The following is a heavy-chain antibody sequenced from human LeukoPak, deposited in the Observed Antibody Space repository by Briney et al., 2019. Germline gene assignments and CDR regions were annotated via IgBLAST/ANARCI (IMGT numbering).Heavy chain of an antibody. CDR1: GYSFTSSW. V-gene: IGHV5-51*01. CDR3: ARPSGTYNRFDN. D-gene: IGHD1-26*01. CDR2: IYPGDSDT. Sequence: GESLQISCKGSGYSFTSSWIGWVRQMPGKGLERMGIIYPGDSDTRYSPSFQGQVTISADKSISTAYLQWRSLKASDTAMYYCARPSGTYNRFDNWGQGTLVTVSS. J-gene: IGHJ4*02.